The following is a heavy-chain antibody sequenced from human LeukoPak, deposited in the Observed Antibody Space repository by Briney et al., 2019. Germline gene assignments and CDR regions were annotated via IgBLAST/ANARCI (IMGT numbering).Heavy chain of an antibody. Sequence: ASVKVSCKASGYIFTSYNMYWVRQAPGQGLEWMGIINSSGGSTNYAQKFQGRVTMTRDTSTSTVYMELSSLRSEDTVVYYCARDHRGSDAFDIWGQGTMVTVSS. D-gene: IGHD3-10*01. J-gene: IGHJ3*02. CDR3: ARDHRGSDAFDI. CDR2: INSSGGST. V-gene: IGHV1-46*01. CDR1: GYIFTSYN.